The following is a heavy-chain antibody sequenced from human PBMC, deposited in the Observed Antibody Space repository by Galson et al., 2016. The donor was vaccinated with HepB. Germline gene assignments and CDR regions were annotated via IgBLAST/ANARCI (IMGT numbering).Heavy chain of an antibody. CDR2: ISYDGSNK. CDR1: GFTFSSYG. Sequence: SLRLSCAASGFTFSSYGMHWVRQAPGKGLEWVALISYDGSNKYYADSVKGRFTISRDNSKNTLYLQMNSLRPEDTAVYYCAKSYCTNGVCRYNDAFDIWGQGTMVTVSS. D-gene: IGHD2-8*01. J-gene: IGHJ3*02. CDR3: AKSYCTNGVCRYNDAFDI. V-gene: IGHV3-30*18.